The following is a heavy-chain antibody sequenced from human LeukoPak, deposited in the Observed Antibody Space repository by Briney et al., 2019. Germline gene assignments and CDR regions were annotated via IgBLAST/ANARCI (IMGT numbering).Heavy chain of an antibody. J-gene: IGHJ4*02. CDR3: ARRSYSNYGLVADH. Sequence: GESLKISCQGSGYSFTNYWIGWVRQMPGKGLEWMGIIYPGDSDTRYSPSFQGQVTISADKSISTAYLQWNSLKASDTAMYYCARRSYSNYGLVADHWGQGTLVTVSS. V-gene: IGHV5-51*01. D-gene: IGHD4-11*01. CDR2: IYPGDSDT. CDR1: GYSFTNYW.